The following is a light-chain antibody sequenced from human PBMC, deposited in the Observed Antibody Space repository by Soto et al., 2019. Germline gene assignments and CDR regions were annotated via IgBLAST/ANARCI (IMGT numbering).Light chain of an antibody. CDR1: TSDIDNYDS. Sequence: QSVLTQPPSVSGSPGQSVTISCTGTTSDIDNYDSVSWYQQAPGTAPKLIIYDVNNRPSGAPDRFSGSTSGNTASLTISRLQAEDETDYFCSLYTSNGSLIFGPGPKVTVL. CDR2: DVN. CDR3: SLYTSNGSLI. J-gene: IGLJ1*01. V-gene: IGLV2-18*01.